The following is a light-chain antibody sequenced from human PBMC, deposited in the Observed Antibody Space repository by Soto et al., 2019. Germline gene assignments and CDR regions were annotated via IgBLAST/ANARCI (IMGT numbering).Light chain of an antibody. V-gene: IGLV2-8*01. CDR1: SSDVGGYNY. J-gene: IGLJ2*01. CDR2: EVI. CDR3: ASYAGIITL. Sequence: QSVLTQPPSASGSPGQSVTISCTGSSSDVGGYNYVSWYQQHPGKVPRLIIYEVIKRPSGVPDRFSGSKSGNTASLTVSGLQAEDEADYYCASYAGIITLFGGGTKLTVL.